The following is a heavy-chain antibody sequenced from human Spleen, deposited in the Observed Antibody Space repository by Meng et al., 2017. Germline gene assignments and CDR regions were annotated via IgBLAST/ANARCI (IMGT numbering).Heavy chain of an antibody. D-gene: IGHD3-22*01. J-gene: IGHJ4*02. Sequence: ASVKVSCKASGYTFTSYDINWVRQATGKGLEWMGWMNPNSGNTGYAQKFQGRVTMTRNTSISTAYMELSSLRSEDTAVYFCANSGEYYDSRNLPRYFDYWGQGNLVNVAS. CDR1: GYTFTSYD. V-gene: IGHV1-8*01. CDR2: MNPNSGNT. CDR3: ANSGEYYDSRNLPRYFDY.